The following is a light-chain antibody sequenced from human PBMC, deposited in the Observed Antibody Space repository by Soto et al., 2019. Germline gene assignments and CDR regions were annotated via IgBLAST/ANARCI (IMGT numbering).Light chain of an antibody. V-gene: IGLV2-14*01. Sequence: QSVLTQPASVSGSPGQSITISCTGTSSDVGGYNYVSWYQQHPGKAPKLMIYDVSNRPSGVSNRFSGSKSGNTASLTISGLQAEDEADYYCSSYTSLHVVFGGGTQLTVL. CDR2: DVS. J-gene: IGLJ2*01. CDR1: SSDVGGYNY. CDR3: SSYTSLHVV.